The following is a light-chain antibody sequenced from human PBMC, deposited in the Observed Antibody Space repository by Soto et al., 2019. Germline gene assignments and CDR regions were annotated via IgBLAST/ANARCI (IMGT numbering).Light chain of an antibody. CDR2: DAS. Sequence: DIQMTQSPSSLSASVGDRVTITCQASQAISNYLNWYQQKPGKAPKLLIYDASNLETGVPSRFSGSGSWTDFTFTISSLQPEDIATYYCQQYDNRTFGQGTKLEIK. J-gene: IGKJ2*01. V-gene: IGKV1-33*01. CDR1: QAISNY. CDR3: QQYDNRT.